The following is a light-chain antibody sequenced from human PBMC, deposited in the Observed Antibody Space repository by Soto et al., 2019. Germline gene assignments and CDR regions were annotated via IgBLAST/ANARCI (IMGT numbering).Light chain of an antibody. CDR3: QQTYTTRVYT. CDR1: QSISIN. Sequence: DIRLTQSPTSLSASIGDTVTIACRSSQSISINLNWYQHRPGEAPKVLIYAASTLAPGAPSRFSGSGVGTDFTLTISGLQLEDFATYYCQQTYTTRVYTFGQGTKLEF. J-gene: IGKJ2*01. V-gene: IGKV1-39*01. CDR2: AAS.